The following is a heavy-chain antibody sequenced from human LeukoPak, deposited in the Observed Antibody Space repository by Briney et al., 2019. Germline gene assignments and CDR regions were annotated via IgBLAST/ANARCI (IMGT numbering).Heavy chain of an antibody. D-gene: IGHD2-8*01. Sequence: GGSLRLSCAASGFTFSSYAMSWVRQAPGKGLEWVSAISGSGGSTYYADSVKGRFTISRDNFKNTLYLQMNSLRAEDTAVYYCAKDRGPYNIVLMVYAVLFDYWGQGTLVTVSS. CDR3: AKDRGPYNIVLMVYAVLFDY. V-gene: IGHV3-23*01. CDR2: ISGSGGST. CDR1: GFTFSSYA. J-gene: IGHJ4*02.